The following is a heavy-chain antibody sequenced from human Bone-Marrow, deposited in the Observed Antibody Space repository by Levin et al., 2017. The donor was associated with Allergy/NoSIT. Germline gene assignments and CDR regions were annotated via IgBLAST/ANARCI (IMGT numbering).Heavy chain of an antibody. V-gene: IGHV3-48*01. J-gene: IGHJ3*02. CDR2: ISSSSSTI. Sequence: LSLTCAASGFTFSSYSMNWVRQAPGKGLEWVSYISSSSSTIYYADSVKGRFTISRDNAKNSLYLQMNSLRAEDTAVYYCARATGSHDAFDIWGQGTMVTVSS. D-gene: IGHD2-15*01. CDR3: ARATGSHDAFDI. CDR1: GFTFSSYS.